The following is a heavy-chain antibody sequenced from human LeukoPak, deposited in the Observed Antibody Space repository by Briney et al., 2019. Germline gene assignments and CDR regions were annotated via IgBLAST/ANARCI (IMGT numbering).Heavy chain of an antibody. J-gene: IGHJ4*02. CDR3: ARVNIVLMVRAALDY. CDR1: GYTFTGYY. V-gene: IGHV1-2*02. CDR2: INPNSGGT. D-gene: IGHD2-8*01. Sequence: ASVKLSCRASGYTFTGYYMHWVRQAPGQGLELMGWINPNSGGTNYAQKFQGRVTMTRDTSISSAYIELSRLRSDDTAVYYCARVNIVLMVRAALDYWGQGALVTVSS.